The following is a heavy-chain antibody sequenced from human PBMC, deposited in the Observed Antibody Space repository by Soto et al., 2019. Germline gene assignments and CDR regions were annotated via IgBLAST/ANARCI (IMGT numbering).Heavy chain of an antibody. CDR3: ARALEVRGVTPLTDYGMDV. J-gene: IGHJ6*02. D-gene: IGHD3-10*01. V-gene: IGHV3-66*01. CDR1: GFTVSSNY. CDR2: IYSGGST. Sequence: EVQLVESGGGLVQPGGSLRLSCAASGFTVSSNYMSWVRQAPGKGLEWVSVIYSGGSTYYADSVKGRFTISRDNSKNTLYLQMNSLRAEDTAVYYCARALEVRGVTPLTDYGMDVWGQGTTVTVSS.